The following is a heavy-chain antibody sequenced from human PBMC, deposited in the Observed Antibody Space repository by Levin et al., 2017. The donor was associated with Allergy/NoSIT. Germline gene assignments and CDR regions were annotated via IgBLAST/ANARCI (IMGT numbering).Heavy chain of an antibody. CDR2: SSWNSGSI. J-gene: IGHJ4*02. CDR3: AKAAGYSSSGHLDY. CDR1: GFTFDDYA. Sequence: SCAASGFTFDDYAMHWVRQAPGKGLEWVSGSSWNSGSIGYADSVKGRFTISRDNAKNSLYLQMNSLRSEDTALYYCAKAAGYSSSGHLDYWGLGTLVTVSS. V-gene: IGHV3-9*01. D-gene: IGHD6-13*01.